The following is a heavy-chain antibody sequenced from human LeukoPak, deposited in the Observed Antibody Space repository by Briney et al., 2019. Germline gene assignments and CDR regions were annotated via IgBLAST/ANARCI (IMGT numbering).Heavy chain of an antibody. V-gene: IGHV5-51*01. CDR1: GYSFTSYW. CDR3: ARYGVGATTRSRLWYYFDY. D-gene: IGHD1-26*01. CDR2: IYPGDSDT. Sequence: GESLKISCKGSGYSFTSYWIGWVRQIPGKGLEWMGIIYPGDSDTRYSPSFQGQVTISADNSISTAYLQWGSLKASDTAMYYCARYGVGATTRSRLWYYFDYWGQGTLVTVSS. J-gene: IGHJ4*02.